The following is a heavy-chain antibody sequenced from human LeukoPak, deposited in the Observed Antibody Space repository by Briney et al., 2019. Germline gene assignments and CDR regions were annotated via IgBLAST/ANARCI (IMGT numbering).Heavy chain of an antibody. CDR2: IYYSGST. J-gene: IGHJ4*02. D-gene: IGHD2-21*02. Sequence: SETLSLTCTVSGGSISSYYWSWIRQPPGKGLEWIGYIYYSGSTNYNPSLKSRVTISVDTSKNQFSLKLSSVTAADTALYYCARYVVVTAYLDYWGQGTLVTVSS. V-gene: IGHV4-59*01. CDR3: ARYVVVTAYLDY. CDR1: GGSISSYY.